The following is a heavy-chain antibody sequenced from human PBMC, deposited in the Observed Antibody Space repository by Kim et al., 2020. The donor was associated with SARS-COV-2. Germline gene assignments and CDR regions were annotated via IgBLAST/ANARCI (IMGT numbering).Heavy chain of an antibody. V-gene: IGHV6-1*01. CDR3: ARGNYDFWSGYYTGAVY. J-gene: IGHJ4*02. CDR2: TYYRSKWYN. Sequence: SQTLSLTCAISGDSVSSNSAAWNWIRQSPSRGLEWLGRTYYRSKWYNDYAVSVKSRITINPDTSKNQFSLQLNSVTPEDTAVYYCARGNYDFWSGYYTGAVYWGQGTLVTVSS. CDR1: GDSVSSNSAA. D-gene: IGHD3-3*01.